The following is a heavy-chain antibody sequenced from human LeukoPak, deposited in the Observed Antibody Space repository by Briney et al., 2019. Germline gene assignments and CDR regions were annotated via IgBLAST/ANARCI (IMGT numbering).Heavy chain of an antibody. J-gene: IGHJ4*02. V-gene: IGHV3-23*01. D-gene: IGHD3-10*01. CDR3: AKDPRTYYYGSGSYLGY. Sequence: PGGSLRLSCAASGFTFSSNAMSWVRQAPGKGLEWVSAISGSGGSTYYADSVKGRFTISRDNSKNTLYLQMNSLRAEDTAVYYCAKDPRTYYYGSGSYLGYWGQGTLVTVSS. CDR1: GFTFSSNA. CDR2: ISGSGGST.